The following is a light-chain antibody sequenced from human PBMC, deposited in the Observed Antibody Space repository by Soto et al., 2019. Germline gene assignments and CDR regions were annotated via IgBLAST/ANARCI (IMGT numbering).Light chain of an antibody. CDR3: QLYDKLTLT. J-gene: IGKJ4*01. V-gene: IGKV1-33*01. Sequence: DIQMTQSPSSLSASVGDRITITCLASQDIPIALNWYQQKLGKDAKLLIYDASTLETRVRSRLTGSGSGTTFIFTISNLQPEDIETYYCQLYDKLTLTVGGGTKVEIK. CDR1: QDIPIA. CDR2: DAS.